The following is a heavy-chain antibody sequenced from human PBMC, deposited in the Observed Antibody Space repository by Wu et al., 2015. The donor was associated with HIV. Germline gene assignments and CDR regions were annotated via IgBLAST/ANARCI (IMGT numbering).Heavy chain of an antibody. Sequence: QVQLVQSGAEVKKPGSSVKVSCKASGGTFSSYAISWVRQAPGQGLEWMGGIIPIFGTANYAQKFQGRVTITTDESTSTAYMELSSLRSEDTAVYYCARTPGYSYAPEGGNWFDPWGQGTLVTV. CDR2: IIPIFGTA. J-gene: IGHJ5*02. CDR1: GGTFSSYA. CDR3: ARTPGYSYAPEGGNWFDP. D-gene: IGHD5-18*01. V-gene: IGHV1-69*05.